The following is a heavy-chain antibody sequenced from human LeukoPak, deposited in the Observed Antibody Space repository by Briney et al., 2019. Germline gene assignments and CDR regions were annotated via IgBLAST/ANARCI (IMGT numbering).Heavy chain of an antibody. D-gene: IGHD5-18*01. CDR2: IWYDGSDK. Sequence: GGSLRLSCAASGFTFSTYGMHWVRQAPGKGLEWVAVIWYDGSDKYYADSVTGRFTISRDNSKNTLYLQMNSLRAEDTAVYYCARQKGVQLWPFDYWGQGTLVTVSS. CDR3: ARQKGVQLWPFDY. J-gene: IGHJ4*02. V-gene: IGHV3-33*01. CDR1: GFTFSTYG.